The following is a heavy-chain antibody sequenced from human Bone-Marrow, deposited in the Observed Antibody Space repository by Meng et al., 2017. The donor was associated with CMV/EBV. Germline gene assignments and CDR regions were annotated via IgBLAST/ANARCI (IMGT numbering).Heavy chain of an antibody. Sequence: HVQLQRSCPVLVKPSQTLFLTWTVSGGSNSSGDYSWSWIRQPPGKGLEWIGYIYYSGSTYYNPSLKSRVTISVDTSKNQFSLKLSSVTAADTAVYYCARDMGSSGYYGNNWFDPWGQGTLVTVAS. D-gene: IGHD3-22*01. CDR3: ARDMGSSGYYGNNWFDP. V-gene: IGHV4-30-4*08. CDR1: GGSNSSGDYS. J-gene: IGHJ5*02. CDR2: IYYSGST.